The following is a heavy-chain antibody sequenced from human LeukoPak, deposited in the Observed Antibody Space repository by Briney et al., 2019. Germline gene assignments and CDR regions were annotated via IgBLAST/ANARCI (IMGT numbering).Heavy chain of an antibody. D-gene: IGHD1-26*01. Sequence: GGSLRLSCAASGFTFSSYAMHWVRQAPGKGLEYVSAISSNGGSTYYANSVKGRFTISRDNSKNTLHLQMGSLRAEDMAVYYCARSELGAKYYFDYWGQGTLVTVSS. CDR3: ARSELGAKYYFDY. CDR2: ISSNGGST. J-gene: IGHJ4*02. CDR1: GFTFSSYA. V-gene: IGHV3-64*01.